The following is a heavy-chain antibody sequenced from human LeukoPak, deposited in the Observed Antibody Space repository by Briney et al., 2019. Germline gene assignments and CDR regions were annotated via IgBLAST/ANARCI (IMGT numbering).Heavy chain of an antibody. CDR2: FDPEVGET. CDR3: ATVLGGSYYGGFDY. V-gene: IGHV1-24*01. Sequence: ASVKVSCKVSGYTLTELSMHWVRQAPGKGLEWMGGFDPEVGETIYAQKFQGRVTMTEDTSTDTAYMELSSLRSEDTAVYYCATVLGGSYYGGFDYWGQGTLVTVSS. J-gene: IGHJ4*02. D-gene: IGHD1-26*01. CDR1: GYTLTELS.